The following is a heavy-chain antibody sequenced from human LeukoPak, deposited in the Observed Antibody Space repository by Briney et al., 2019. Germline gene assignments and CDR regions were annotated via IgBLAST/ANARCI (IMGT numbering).Heavy chain of an antibody. Sequence: ASVKVSCKASGYTFSSYGITWVRQAPGHGLEWMGWIIPYNGNTNYAQKLQGRVTMTTDTSTSTVYMDLRSLRSDDTAVYYCARANTVIVTGYYSDLDGGGQGTLVTVS. J-gene: IGHJ4*02. CDR1: GYTFSSYG. V-gene: IGHV1-18*01. CDR3: ARANTVIVTGYYSDLDG. CDR2: IIPYNGNT. D-gene: IGHD3-9*01.